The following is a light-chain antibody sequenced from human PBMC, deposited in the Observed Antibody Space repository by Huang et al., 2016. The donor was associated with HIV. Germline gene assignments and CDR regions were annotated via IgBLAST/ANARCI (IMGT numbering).Light chain of an antibody. CDR1: QSVRSY. J-gene: IGKJ4*01. V-gene: IGKV3-11*01. Sequence: EIVLTQSPATLSLSPGERATLTCRASQSVRSYLAWYQQKPGQAPRLLIYDASNRTTGIPDRFSGSGSGTDFTLTISNLQSEDFAVYYCQQRSAWPLTFGGGTKVEIK. CDR2: DAS. CDR3: QQRSAWPLT.